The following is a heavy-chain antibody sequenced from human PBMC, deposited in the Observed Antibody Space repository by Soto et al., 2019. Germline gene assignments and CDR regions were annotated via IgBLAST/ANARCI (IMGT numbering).Heavy chain of an antibody. Sequence: QVQLVQSGAEVKKPGASVKVSCKASGYTFTSYGIGWVRQAPGQGLEWMGWISAYNGDTDYAQELQGRVTLTTDTATSTAYMELRSLTSDDAAVYYCARGDSSLPGYYWGQGALVTVSS. CDR3: ARGDSSLPGYY. CDR1: GYTFTSYG. V-gene: IGHV1-18*01. D-gene: IGHD6-13*01. J-gene: IGHJ4*02. CDR2: ISAYNGDT.